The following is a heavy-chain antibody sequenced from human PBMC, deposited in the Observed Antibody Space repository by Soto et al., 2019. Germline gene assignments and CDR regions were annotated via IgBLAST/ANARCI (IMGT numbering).Heavy chain of an antibody. CDR2: ISSSGGTT. Sequence: PGGSLRLSCAASGFTFSSYAMSWVRQAPGEGLEWVSGISSSGGTTHYADSVKGRFTISRDNSKNTLYPQMSSLRAEDTAVYYCAKCTATRLNYNWFDPWGQGTLVTVSS. J-gene: IGHJ5*02. V-gene: IGHV3-23*01. D-gene: IGHD4-4*01. CDR1: GFTFSSYA. CDR3: AKCTATRLNYNWFDP.